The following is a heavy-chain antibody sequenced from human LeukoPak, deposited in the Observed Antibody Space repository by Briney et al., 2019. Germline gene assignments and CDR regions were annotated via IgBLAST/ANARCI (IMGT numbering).Heavy chain of an antibody. Sequence: GGSLRLSCAASGFTVNSYAMSWVRQGPGKGLEWVSTISGSDDNTYYADSVRDRFTISRDSSKNTLYLQMGSLRAEDTAVYYCTRDHPEYVWGSYRRDDYWGQGTLVTVSS. V-gene: IGHV3-23*01. CDR2: ISGSDDNT. CDR1: GFTVNSYA. CDR3: TRDHPEYVWGSYRRDDY. J-gene: IGHJ4*02. D-gene: IGHD3-16*02.